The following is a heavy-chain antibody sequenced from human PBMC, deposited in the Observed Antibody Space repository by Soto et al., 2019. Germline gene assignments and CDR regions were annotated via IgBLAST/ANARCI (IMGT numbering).Heavy chain of an antibody. Sequence: QLQLQESGPGLVKPSETLSLTCTVSGGSIGSSSYYWGWIRQPPGNGLEWIGSIYDRGSTYSNPSLKCRLTTSLDTSKNQFSRKLTSVPAADTAVYYCARHGYTSGRTYFDYWGQGTLVTVSS. CDR1: GGSIGSSSYY. D-gene: IGHD6-19*01. J-gene: IGHJ4*02. CDR3: ARHGYTSGRTYFDY. V-gene: IGHV4-39*01. CDR2: IYDRGST.